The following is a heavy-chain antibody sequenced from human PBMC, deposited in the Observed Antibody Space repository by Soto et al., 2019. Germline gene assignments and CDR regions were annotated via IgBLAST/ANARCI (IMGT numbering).Heavy chain of an antibody. CDR2: IYYSGST. D-gene: IGHD2-2*02. CDR3: ARHHLMGGVVPAAIFPYYYMDV. CDR1: GGSISSYY. Sequence: SETLSLTCTVSGGSISSYYWSWIRQPPGKGLEWIGYIYYSGSTNYNPSLKSRVTISVDTSKNQFSLKLSSVTAADTAVYYCARHHLMGGVVPAAIFPYYYMDVWGKGTTVTVSS. J-gene: IGHJ6*03. V-gene: IGHV4-59*08.